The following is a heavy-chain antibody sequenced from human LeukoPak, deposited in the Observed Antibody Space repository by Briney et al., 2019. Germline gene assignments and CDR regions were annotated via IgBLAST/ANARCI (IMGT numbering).Heavy chain of an antibody. J-gene: IGHJ4*02. D-gene: IGHD3-10*01. V-gene: IGHV1-69*05. CDR3: ARGAPSGYFDY. CDR2: IIPIFGTA. Sequence: SVKVSCKASGYTFTSYAISWVRQAPGQGLEWMGGIIPIFGTANYAQKFQGRVTITTDESTSTAYMELSSLRSEDTAVYYCARGAPSGYFDYWGQGTLVTVSS. CDR1: GYTFTSYA.